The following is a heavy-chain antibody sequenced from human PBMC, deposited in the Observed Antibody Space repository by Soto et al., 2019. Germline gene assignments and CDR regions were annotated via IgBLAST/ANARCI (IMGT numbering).Heavy chain of an antibody. CDR2: INAGNGNT. Sequence: QVQLVQSGAEVKKPGASVKGSCKASGYTFISYAMNWVRQAPGQRLEWMGCINAGNGNTKYSQKFQGRVTITRDTSASTGYMELSSLRSENTAVYYCARDPGYSYGYNWGQGTLVTVSS. D-gene: IGHD5-18*01. J-gene: IGHJ4*02. CDR1: GYTFISYA. CDR3: ARDPGYSYGYN. V-gene: IGHV1-3*01.